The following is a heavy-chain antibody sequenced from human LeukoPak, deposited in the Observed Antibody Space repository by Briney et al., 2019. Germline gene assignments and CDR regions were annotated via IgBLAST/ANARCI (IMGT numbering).Heavy chain of an antibody. J-gene: IGHJ3*02. CDR3: ARGARGKGGADAFDI. CDR1: GYTFTGYY. D-gene: IGHD3-16*01. Sequence: ASVKVSCKASGYTFTGYYMHWVRQAPGQGLEWMGWINPNSGGTNYAQKFQGRVTMTRDTAISTAYMELSRLRSDDTAVYYCARGARGKGGADAFDIWGQGTMVTVSS. CDR2: INPNSGGT. V-gene: IGHV1-2*02.